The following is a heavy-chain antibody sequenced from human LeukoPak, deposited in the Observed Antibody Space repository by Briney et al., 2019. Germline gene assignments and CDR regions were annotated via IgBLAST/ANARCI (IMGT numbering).Heavy chain of an antibody. CDR1: GFTFSSYS. V-gene: IGHV3-21*01. D-gene: IGHD3-10*01. J-gene: IGHJ4*02. CDR2: ISSSSSYI. CDR3: ADENYYGSGSFDY. Sequence: GGSLRLSCAASGFTFSSYSMNWVRQAPGKGLEWVSSISSSSSYIYYADSVRGRFTISRDNAKNSLYLQMNSLRAEDTAVYYCADENYYGSGSFDYWGRGTLVTVSS.